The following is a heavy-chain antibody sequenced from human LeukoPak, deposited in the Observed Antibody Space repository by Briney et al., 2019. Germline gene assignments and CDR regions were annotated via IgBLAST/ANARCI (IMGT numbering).Heavy chain of an antibody. Sequence: SETLSLTCTVSGGFISSSSYYWGWIRQPPGKGLEWIGSIYYSGSTYYNPSLKSRVTISVDTSKNQFSLKLSSVTAADTAVYYCARRLAVAGAFDYWGQGTLVTVSS. J-gene: IGHJ4*02. CDR3: ARRLAVAGAFDY. D-gene: IGHD6-19*01. CDR1: GGFISSSSYY. V-gene: IGHV4-39*01. CDR2: IYYSGST.